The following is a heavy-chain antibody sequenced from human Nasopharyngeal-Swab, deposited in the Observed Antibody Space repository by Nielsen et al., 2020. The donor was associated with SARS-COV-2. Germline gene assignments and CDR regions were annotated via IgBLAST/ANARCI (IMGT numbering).Heavy chain of an antibody. J-gene: IGHJ4*02. V-gene: IGHV3-48*03. Sequence: GESLQISWAVSGFTFTNYEIHWVRQAPGKGLEWVSYIGISGSPKYYADSVKGRFTISRDNAKNSLSLQMNSLRAEDTAVYYCARDVQRGFDSWGQGTLVTVSS. CDR2: IGISGSPK. CDR3: ARDVQRGFDS. CDR1: GFTFTNYE. D-gene: IGHD3-10*01.